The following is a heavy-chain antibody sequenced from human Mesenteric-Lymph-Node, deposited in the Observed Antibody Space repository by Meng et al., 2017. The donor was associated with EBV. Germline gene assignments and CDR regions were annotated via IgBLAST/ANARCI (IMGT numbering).Heavy chain of an antibody. J-gene: IGHJ4*02. CDR1: GGSLSSGGYS. V-gene: IGHV4-30-2*01. D-gene: IGHD3-9*01. Sequence: VAGSRLVKPSQPPSLTCAVFGGSLSSGGYSWNWIRQTPGRGLEWIGYIYHTGTTYYNPSLKSRVTMSVDRSTNQFSLWLKSVTAADTAIYYCARAGAYYDVLTGFDYWGQGTLVTVSS. CDR2: IYHTGTT. CDR3: ARAGAYYDVLTGFDY.